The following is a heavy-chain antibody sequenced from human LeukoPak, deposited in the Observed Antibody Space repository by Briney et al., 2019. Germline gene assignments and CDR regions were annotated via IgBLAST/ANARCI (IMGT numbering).Heavy chain of an antibody. Sequence: GGSLRLSCAASGFTFSSYAMSWVRQAPGKGLEWVSAISGSGGSTYYADSVKGRFTISRDNSKNTLYLQMNSLRAEDTAVYYCAGRFLEWLLNYWGQGTLVTVSS. J-gene: IGHJ4*02. D-gene: IGHD3-3*01. CDR3: AGRFLEWLLNY. CDR2: ISGSGGST. CDR1: GFTFSSYA. V-gene: IGHV3-23*01.